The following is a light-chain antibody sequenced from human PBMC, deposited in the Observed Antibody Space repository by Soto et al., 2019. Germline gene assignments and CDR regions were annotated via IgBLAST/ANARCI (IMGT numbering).Light chain of an antibody. CDR2: KAS. Sequence: DIQMTQSPSTLSASVGDRVTITCRASQSISSWLAWYQQKPGKAPKLLIYKASSLESGVPSRFSGSGSGTEFTLNISSLQPDDCANYHCQQYNSYSLTFGGGTKVEIK. V-gene: IGKV1-5*03. J-gene: IGKJ4*01. CDR1: QSISSW. CDR3: QQYNSYSLT.